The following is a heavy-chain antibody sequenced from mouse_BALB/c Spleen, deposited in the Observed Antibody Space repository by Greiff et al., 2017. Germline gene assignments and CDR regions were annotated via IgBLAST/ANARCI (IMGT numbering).Heavy chain of an antibody. CDR2: ISSGGST. CDR1: GFTFSSYA. D-gene: IGHD2-14*01. Sequence: DVQLVESGGGLVKPGGSLKLSCAASGFTFSSYAMSWVRQTPEKRLEWVASISSGGSTYYPDSVKGRFTISRDNARNILYLQMSSLRSEDTAMYYCARGGVRRDDYAMDYWGQGTSVTVSS. CDR3: ARGGVRRDDYAMDY. J-gene: IGHJ4*01. V-gene: IGHV5-6-5*01.